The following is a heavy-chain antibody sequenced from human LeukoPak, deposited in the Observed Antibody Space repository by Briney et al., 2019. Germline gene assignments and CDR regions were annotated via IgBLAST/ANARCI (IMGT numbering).Heavy chain of an antibody. J-gene: IGHJ4*02. CDR1: GGSVSSGSYY. CDR3: ARVGRWLQFIDY. Sequence: PSETLPLTCTVSGGSVSSGSYYWSWIRQPPGKGLEWIGYIYYSGSTNYNPSLKSRVTISVDTSKNQFSLKLSSVTAADTAVYYCARVGRWLQFIDYWGQGTLVTVSS. CDR2: IYYSGST. V-gene: IGHV4-61*01. D-gene: IGHD5-24*01.